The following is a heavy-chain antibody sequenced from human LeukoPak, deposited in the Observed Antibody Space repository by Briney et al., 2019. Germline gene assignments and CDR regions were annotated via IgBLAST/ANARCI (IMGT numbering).Heavy chain of an antibody. CDR3: AREVELLWFGELSYYFDY. Sequence: SQTLSLTCAISGDSVSSNGAAWNWIRQSPSRGLEWLGRTYYRSKWYNDYAVSVKSRITINPDTSKNQFSLQLNSVTPEDTAVYYCAREVELLWFGELSYYFDYWGQGTLVTVSS. J-gene: IGHJ4*02. CDR1: GDSVSSNGAA. CDR2: TYYRSKWYN. V-gene: IGHV6-1*01. D-gene: IGHD3-10*01.